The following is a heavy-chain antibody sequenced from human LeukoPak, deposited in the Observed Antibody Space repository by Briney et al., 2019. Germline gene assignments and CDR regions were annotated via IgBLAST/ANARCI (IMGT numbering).Heavy chain of an antibody. Sequence: PGGSLRLSCAASGFSFNDYGIHWVRQAPGKGLEWVAVISYGGSNRIYADSVKGRFTISRDNSKNTLYLQMNSLRTEDTAVYSCAKDYGDFLYYGMDVWGQGTTVTVSS. D-gene: IGHD4-17*01. CDR2: ISYGGSNR. V-gene: IGHV3-30*18. J-gene: IGHJ6*02. CDR3: AKDYGDFLYYGMDV. CDR1: GFSFNDYG.